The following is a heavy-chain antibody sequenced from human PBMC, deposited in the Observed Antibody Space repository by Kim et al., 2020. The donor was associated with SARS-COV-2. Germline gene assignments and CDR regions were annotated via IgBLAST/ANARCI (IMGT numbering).Heavy chain of an antibody. J-gene: IGHJ4*02. CDR2: IKSKTDGGTT. Sequence: GGSLRLSCAASGFTFSNAWMSWVRQAPGKGLEWVGRIKSKTDGGTTDYAAPVKGRFTISRDDSKNTLYLQMNSLKTEDTAVYYCTTEPSPPYYYDSSGYFDSWGQGTLVTVSS. D-gene: IGHD3-22*01. V-gene: IGHV3-15*01. CDR3: TTEPSPPYYYDSSGYFDS. CDR1: GFTFSNAW.